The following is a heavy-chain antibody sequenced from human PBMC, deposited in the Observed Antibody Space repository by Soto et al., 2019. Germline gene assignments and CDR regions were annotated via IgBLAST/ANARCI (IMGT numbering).Heavy chain of an antibody. V-gene: IGHV3-30-3*01. Sequence: AEGSLRLSCAASGFTFSSYDMHWVRQAPGKGLEWVAVISNDGSIKYYADSVKGRFSISRDNAKNSLYLQMNSLRAEETAVYYCARGVGFWSGRDWNNWFDPSGQGTMVTVSS. J-gene: IGHJ5*02. CDR2: ISNDGSIK. CDR3: ARGVGFWSGRDWNNWFDP. D-gene: IGHD3-3*01. CDR1: GFTFSSYD.